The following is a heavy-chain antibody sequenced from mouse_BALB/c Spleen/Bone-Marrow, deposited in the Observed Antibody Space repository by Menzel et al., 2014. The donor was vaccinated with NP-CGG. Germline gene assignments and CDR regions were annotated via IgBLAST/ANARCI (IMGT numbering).Heavy chain of an antibody. Sequence: DVMLVESGGGLVQPGGSMKLSCVASGFTFSNYWMNWVRQSPEKGLEWVAEIRLKSNNYATYYAESVKGRFTISRDDSKSSVYLQMNNLRAEDTGIYCCAGGGFYFDYWGQGTTLTVSS. CDR3: AGGGFYFDY. CDR2: IRLKSNNYAT. CDR1: GFTFSNYW. V-gene: IGHV6-6*02. J-gene: IGHJ2*01.